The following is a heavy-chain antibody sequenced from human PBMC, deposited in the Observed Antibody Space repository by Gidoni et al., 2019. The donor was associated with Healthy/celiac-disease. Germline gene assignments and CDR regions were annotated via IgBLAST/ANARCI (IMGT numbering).Heavy chain of an antibody. CDR1: GFSPSNARMG. Sequence: QVTLKESGPVLVKPTETLTLTCTVSGFSPSNARMGVSWIRQPPGKALEWLAHIFSNDEKSYSTSLKSRLTISKDTSKSQVVLTMTNMDPVDTATYYCARGYDSSGYHYYFDYWGQGTLVTVSS. CDR2: IFSNDEK. D-gene: IGHD3-22*01. CDR3: ARGYDSSGYHYYFDY. J-gene: IGHJ4*02. V-gene: IGHV2-26*01.